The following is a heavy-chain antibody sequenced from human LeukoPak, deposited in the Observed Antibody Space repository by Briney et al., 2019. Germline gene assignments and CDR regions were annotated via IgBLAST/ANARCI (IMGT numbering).Heavy chain of an antibody. J-gene: IGHJ4*02. D-gene: IGHD3-10*01. Sequence: GGSLRLSCAASGFTFSDYYMTWIRQAPGKGLEWVSYISGSSSYTNYADSVKGRFTISRDNAKNSLYLQMNSLRSEDTAVYYCARDLHGSGYRNFDYWGQGTLATVSS. CDR3: ARDLHGSGYRNFDY. V-gene: IGHV3-11*06. CDR1: GFTFSDYY. CDR2: ISGSSSYT.